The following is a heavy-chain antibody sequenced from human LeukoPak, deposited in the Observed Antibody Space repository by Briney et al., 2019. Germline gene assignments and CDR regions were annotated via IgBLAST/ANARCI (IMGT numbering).Heavy chain of an antibody. J-gene: IGHJ4*02. CDR1: GYTFTSYG. CDR3: ARDGMAEWELLSDVQYYFDY. D-gene: IGHD1-26*01. V-gene: IGHV1-18*01. Sequence: GASVKVSCKASGYTFTSYGISWVRQAPGQGLEWMGWISAYNGNTNYAQKLQGRVTMTTDTSTSTAYMELRSLRSDDTAVYYCARDGMAEWELLSDVQYYFDYWGQGTLVTVSS. CDR2: ISAYNGNT.